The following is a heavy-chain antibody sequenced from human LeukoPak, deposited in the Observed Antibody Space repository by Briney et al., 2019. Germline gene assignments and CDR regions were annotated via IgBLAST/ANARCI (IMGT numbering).Heavy chain of an antibody. CDR2: ISYSGTP. CDR1: GGSINTADYY. Sequence: SQTLSLTCNVSGGSINTADYYWTWIRQPPGKGLEWIGYISYSGTPYYNPSLDSRVTISLDTSKNQFSLELNSVTAADTAMYYCARDRYGDFEDYWGQGTLVTVSS. J-gene: IGHJ4*02. D-gene: IGHD4-17*01. CDR3: ARDRYGDFEDY. V-gene: IGHV4-30-4*08.